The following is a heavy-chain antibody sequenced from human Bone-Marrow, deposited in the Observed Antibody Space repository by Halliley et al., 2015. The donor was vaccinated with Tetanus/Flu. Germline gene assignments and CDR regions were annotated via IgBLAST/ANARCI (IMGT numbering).Heavy chain of an antibody. CDR1: GFTVSTYG. CDR2: IDDSGRGGRT. J-gene: IGHJ4*02. V-gene: IGHV3-23*01. Sequence: SLRLSCAASGFTVSTYGMSWVRQAPGKGLEWVSGIDDSGRGGRTDYADSVKGRFTISRDISKNTLYLEMNSLRAEDTAVYYCTMDSGWDHVWGGQGTLVTLSS. D-gene: IGHD5-12*01. CDR3: TMDSGWDHVW.